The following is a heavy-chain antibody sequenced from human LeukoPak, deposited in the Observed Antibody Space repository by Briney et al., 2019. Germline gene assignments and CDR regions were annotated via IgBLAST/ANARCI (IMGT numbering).Heavy chain of an antibody. J-gene: IGHJ4*02. CDR1: GFTFSSYS. Sequence: GGSLRLSCAASGFTFSSYSMNWVRQAPGKGLEWVSTLSGSGDNTYSADSVKGRFTSSRDNPKNTLYLQMNSLRAEDTAVYYCAKGPYSSSWYYFNYWGQGTLVTVSS. V-gene: IGHV3-23*01. CDR3: AKGPYSSSWYYFNY. CDR2: LSGSGDNT. D-gene: IGHD6-13*01.